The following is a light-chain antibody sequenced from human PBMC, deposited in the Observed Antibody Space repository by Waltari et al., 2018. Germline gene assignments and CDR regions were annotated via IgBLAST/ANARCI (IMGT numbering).Light chain of an antibody. Sequence: QSVMTQPPSASGTPGQRVSIPCSGSNSTPGSHYLYWYQQLPGAAPKLLIFRNNQRPSGVPDRFSGSKYGTSAFLAISELRSEDEAVYYCASWDDSHYVFGTGTKLTVL. CDR3: ASWDDSHYV. CDR1: NSTPGSHY. V-gene: IGLV1-47*01. CDR2: RNN. J-gene: IGLJ1*01.